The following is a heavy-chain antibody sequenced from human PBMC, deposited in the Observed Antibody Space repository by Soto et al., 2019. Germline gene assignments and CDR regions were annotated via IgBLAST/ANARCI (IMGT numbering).Heavy chain of an antibody. CDR3: VKDIRTRYFGAGSYEFFDY. CDR1: GFTFDDYT. CDR2: TNWDGGLT. D-gene: IGHD3-10*01. J-gene: IGHJ4*02. Sequence: AGGSLRLSCAASGFTFDDYTMHWVRQAPGKGLEWVSLTNWDGGLTYYADSVKGRFTISRDNNKNSLSLQMNGLRTEDTALYFCVKDIRTRYFGAGSYEFFDYWGQGTLVTVSS. V-gene: IGHV3-43*01.